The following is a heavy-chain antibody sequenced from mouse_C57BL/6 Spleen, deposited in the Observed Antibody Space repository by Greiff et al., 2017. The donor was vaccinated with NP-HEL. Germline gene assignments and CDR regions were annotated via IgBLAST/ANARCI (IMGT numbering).Heavy chain of an antibody. D-gene: IGHD1-1*01. CDR3: ARRGYYYGRSYDAMDY. CDR2: INPYNGGT. Sequence: EVQLQQSGPVLVKPGASVKMSCKASGYTFTDYYMNWVKQSHGKSLEWIGVINPYNGGTSYNQKFKGKATLTVDKSSSTAYMELNSLTSEDSAVYYWARRGYYYGRSYDAMDYWGQGTSVTVAS. CDR1: GYTFTDYY. V-gene: IGHV1-19*01. J-gene: IGHJ4*01.